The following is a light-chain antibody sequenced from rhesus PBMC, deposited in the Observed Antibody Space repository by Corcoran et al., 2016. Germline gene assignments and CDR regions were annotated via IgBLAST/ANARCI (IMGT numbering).Light chain of an antibody. V-gene: IGKV2-104*02. CDR3: MQALEFPFT. J-gene: IGKJ3*01. CDR2: EVS. CDR1: QSLLDSEDGNTY. Sequence: DIVMTQTPLSLPVTPGEPASISCRSSQSLLDSEDGNTYLDWYLQKPGQSPQLLIYEVSNRASGVPDRVSGSGSETDFTLKISRVEAEDVGVYYCMQALEFPFTFGPGTKLDIK.